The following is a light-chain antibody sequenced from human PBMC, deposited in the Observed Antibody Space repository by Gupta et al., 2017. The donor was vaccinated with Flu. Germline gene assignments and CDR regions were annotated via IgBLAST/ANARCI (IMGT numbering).Light chain of an antibody. J-gene: IGKJ2*03. Sequence: DVVVTQSPLSLPVTPGEPASISCRSSPSLLHSNGYNYLDWYLKKPGQSPQLLIYLGSNRASGVPDRFSGSGSDTDFTLKITRVEAEEVGVYYCMQSLQTPYSFGQGTKLEIK. CDR1: PSLLHSNGYNY. V-gene: IGKV2-28*01. CDR2: LGS. CDR3: MQSLQTPYS.